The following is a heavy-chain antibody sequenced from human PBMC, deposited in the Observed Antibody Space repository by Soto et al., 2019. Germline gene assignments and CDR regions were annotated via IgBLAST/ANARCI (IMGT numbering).Heavy chain of an antibody. J-gene: IGHJ4*02. CDR1: GYTFTSYG. D-gene: IGHD1-26*01. V-gene: IGHV1-18*01. Sequence: QVQLVQSGAEVKKPGASVKVSCKASGYTFTSYGISWVRQAPGQGLEWMGWTRVYNGNTNNAQKFQGRVTMTTDTPPSTAYMERRSLRSDDTAVYYCASDAGVSGELYYWGQGTLVTVSS. CDR2: TRVYNGNT. CDR3: ASDAGVSGELYY.